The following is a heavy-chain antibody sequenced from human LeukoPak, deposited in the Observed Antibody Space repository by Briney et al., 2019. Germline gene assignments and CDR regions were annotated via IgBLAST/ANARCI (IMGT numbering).Heavy chain of an antibody. V-gene: IGHV1-18*01. CDR1: GYTFTSYG. D-gene: IGHD7-27*01. CDR3: ARDMGTVYYYYMDV. CDR2: ISAYNGNT. Sequence: GASVKVSCKASGYTFTSYGISWVRQAPGQGLEWMGWISAYNGNTNYAQKLQGRVTMTTDTSTSTAYVELRSLRSDDTAVYYCARDMGTVYYYYMDVWGKGTTVTISS. J-gene: IGHJ6*03.